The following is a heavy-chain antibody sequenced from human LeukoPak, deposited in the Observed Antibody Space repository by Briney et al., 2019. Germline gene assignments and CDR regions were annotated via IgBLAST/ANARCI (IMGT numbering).Heavy chain of an antibody. CDR3: AIVGHSSGLFDY. CDR2: IIPIFGIA. D-gene: IGHD6-19*01. J-gene: IGHJ4*02. V-gene: IGHV1-69*04. CDR1: GGTFSSYA. Sequence: ASVKVSCKASGGTFSSYAISWVRQAAGQGLEWMGRIIPIFGIANYAQKFQGRVTITADKSTSTAYMELSSLRSEDTAVYYCAIVGHSSGLFDYWGQGTLVTVSS.